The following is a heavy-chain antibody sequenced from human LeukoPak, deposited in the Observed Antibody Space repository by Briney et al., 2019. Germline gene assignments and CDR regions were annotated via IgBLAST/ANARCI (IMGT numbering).Heavy chain of an antibody. CDR1: GFTFDDYG. J-gene: IGHJ4*02. CDR3: TRRTYGATAGRGDPYYFNN. CDR2: INWSGDST. V-gene: IGHV3-20*04. D-gene: IGHD6-13*01. Sequence: PGGSLRLSCAASGFTFDDYGMTWVRQGPGKGLEWVSGINWSGDSTEYSDSVKGRFTISRDNAKNSLYPQMNSLRAEDTALCYCTRRTYGATAGRGDPYYFNNWGQGILVTVSS.